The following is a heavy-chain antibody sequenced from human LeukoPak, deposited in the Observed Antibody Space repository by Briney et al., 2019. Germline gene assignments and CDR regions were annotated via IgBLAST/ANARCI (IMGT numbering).Heavy chain of an antibody. V-gene: IGHV3-23*01. J-gene: IGHJ4*02. CDR1: GFTFSSYA. D-gene: IGHD3-3*01. Sequence: PGGSLRLSCAASGFTFSSYAMSWVRQAPGKGLEWVSAISGSGGSTYYADSVKGRFTISRDNSKNTLYLQMNSLRAEDTAVYYCARGSYDFWSGYYIGPGDYWGQGTLVTVSS. CDR2: ISGSGGST. CDR3: ARGSYDFWSGYYIGPGDY.